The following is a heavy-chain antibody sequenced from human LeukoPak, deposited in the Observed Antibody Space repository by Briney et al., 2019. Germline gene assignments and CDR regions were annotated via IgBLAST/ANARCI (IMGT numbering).Heavy chain of an antibody. CDR2: IKQDGSEK. Sequence: GGSLRLSCAASGFTFTQYWMTWVRQAPGKGLECVATIKQDGSEKYYLDSVRGRFTISRDNARNSLDLQMNSLRAEDTAVYYCVRGPDSHRCWGQGTLVTVSS. CDR1: GFTFTQYW. D-gene: IGHD3-16*02. V-gene: IGHV3-7*01. J-gene: IGHJ4*02. CDR3: VRGPDSHRC.